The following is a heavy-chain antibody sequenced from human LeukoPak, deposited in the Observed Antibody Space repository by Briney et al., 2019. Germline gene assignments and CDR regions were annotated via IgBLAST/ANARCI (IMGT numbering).Heavy chain of an antibody. CDR3: AKVGSSWKNYYYYMDV. CDR1: GFTFDDYA. D-gene: IGHD6-13*01. Sequence: PGGSLRLSCAASGFTFDDYAMHWVRQAPGKGLEWVSGISWNSGSIGYADSVKGRFTISRDNAKNSLYLQMNSLRAEDTALYYCAKVGSSWKNYYYYMDVWGKGTTVTVSS. CDR2: ISWNSGSI. V-gene: IGHV3-9*01. J-gene: IGHJ6*03.